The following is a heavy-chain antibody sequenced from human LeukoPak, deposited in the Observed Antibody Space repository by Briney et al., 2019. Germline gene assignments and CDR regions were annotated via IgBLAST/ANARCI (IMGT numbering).Heavy chain of an antibody. J-gene: IGHJ3*02. CDR3: ASPRTWGSRAFDI. V-gene: IGHV3-21*01. Sequence: GGSLRLSCAASGFTFSSYSMNWVRQAPGKGLEWVSSVSSSSSYIYYADSVKGRFTISRDNAKNSLYLQMNSLRAEDTAVYYCASPRTWGSRAFDIWGQGTMVTVSS. CDR1: GFTFSSYS. D-gene: IGHD7-27*01. CDR2: VSSSSSYI.